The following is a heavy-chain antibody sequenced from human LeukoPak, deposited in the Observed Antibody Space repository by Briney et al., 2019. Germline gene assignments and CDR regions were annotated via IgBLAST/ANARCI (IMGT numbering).Heavy chain of an antibody. J-gene: IGHJ3*02. V-gene: IGHV4-59*01. CDR1: GGSISSYY. CDR3: ARKYYYGSGDAFDI. Sequence: SETLSLTCTVSGGSISSYYWSWIRQPPGKGLEWIGYIYYSGSTNYNPSLKGRVTISVDTSKNQFSLKLSSVTAADTAVYYCARKYYYGSGDAFDIWGQGTMVTVSS. D-gene: IGHD3-10*01. CDR2: IYYSGST.